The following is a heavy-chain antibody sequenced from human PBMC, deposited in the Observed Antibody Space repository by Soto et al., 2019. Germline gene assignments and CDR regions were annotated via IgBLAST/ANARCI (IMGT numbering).Heavy chain of an antibody. CDR2: IYYSGST. CDR1: GGSLSSSSYY. J-gene: IGHJ3*01. Sequence: QLQLQESGPGLVKPSETLSLTCTVSGGSLSSSSYYWGCIRQPPGKGLEWIGSIYYSGSTYYNPSLDSRVTISADTSKNQSSLMLSSVTAAESAGYYCARHPPIGGGAFALWGQGTMVTVSS. V-gene: IGHV4-39*01. CDR3: ARHPPIGGGAFAL. D-gene: IGHD1-26*01.